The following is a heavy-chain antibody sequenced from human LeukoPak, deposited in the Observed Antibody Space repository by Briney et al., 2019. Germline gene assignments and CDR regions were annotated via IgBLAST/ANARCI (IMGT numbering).Heavy chain of an antibody. CDR2: IYTSGST. CDR1: GGSISSGSYY. J-gene: IGHJ6*03. D-gene: IGHD4-17*01. V-gene: IGHV4-61*02. Sequence: SQTLSLTCTVSGGSISSGSYYWSWIRQPAGKGLEWIGRIYTSGSTNYNPSLKSRVTISVDTSKNQFSLKLSSVTAADTAVYYCARVTTSVTFYYYYYYMDVWGKGTTVTVSS. CDR3: ARVTTSVTFYYYYYYMDV.